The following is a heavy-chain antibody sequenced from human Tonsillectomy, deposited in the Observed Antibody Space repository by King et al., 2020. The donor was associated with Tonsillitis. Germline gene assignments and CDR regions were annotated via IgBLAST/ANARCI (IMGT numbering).Heavy chain of an antibody. Sequence: QLQESGPGLVKPSETLSLTCTVSGGSISSSSYYWGWIRQPPGKGLEWIGSIYYSGSTYYNPSLKSRVTISVDTSKNQFSLKLSSVTAADTAVYYCARLADSYGYLDFDYWGQGTLVTVSS. V-gene: IGHV4-39*01. CDR2: IYYSGST. CDR1: GGSISSSSYY. CDR3: ARLADSYGYLDFDY. J-gene: IGHJ4*02. D-gene: IGHD5-18*01.